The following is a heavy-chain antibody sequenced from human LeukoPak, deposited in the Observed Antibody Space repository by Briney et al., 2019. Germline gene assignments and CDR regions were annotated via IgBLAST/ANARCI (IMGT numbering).Heavy chain of an antibody. CDR2: INHSGST. J-gene: IGHJ6*03. D-gene: IGHD3-10*01. CDR1: GGSFSGYY. V-gene: IGHV4-34*01. CDR3: ASGRMVRGVPYYYMDV. Sequence: PSETLSLTCAVYGGSFSGYYWSWIRQPPGKGLEWIGEINHSGSTNYNPSLKSRVTISVDTSKNQFSLKLSSVTAADTAVYYCASGRMVRGVPYYYMDVWGKGTTVTVSS.